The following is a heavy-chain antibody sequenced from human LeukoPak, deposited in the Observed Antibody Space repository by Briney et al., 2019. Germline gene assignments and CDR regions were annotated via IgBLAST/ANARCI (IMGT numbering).Heavy chain of an antibody. CDR1: GGSFSGYY. Sequence: SETLSLTCVVYGGSFSGYYWSWIRQPPGKGLEWIGEINHSGSTNYNPSLKSRVTISVDTSKNQFSLNLTSVTAADTAVYYCARDFLEVYYDSSGYSGYWGQGTLVTVSS. CDR3: ARDFLEVYYDSSGYSGY. V-gene: IGHV4-34*01. CDR2: INHSGST. J-gene: IGHJ4*02. D-gene: IGHD3-22*01.